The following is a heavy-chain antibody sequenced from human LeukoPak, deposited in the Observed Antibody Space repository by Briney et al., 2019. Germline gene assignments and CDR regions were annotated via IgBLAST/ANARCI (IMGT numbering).Heavy chain of an antibody. V-gene: IGHV3-23*01. D-gene: IGHD3-16*02. CDR3: AKRPIMITFGGVIAPTPFDY. CDR1: GFTFSSYA. Sequence: HPGGSLRLSCAASGFTFSSYAMSWVRQAPGKGLEWVSAISGSGGNTYYADSVKGRFTISRDNSKNTLYLQMNSLRAEDTAVYYCAKRPIMITFGGVIAPTPFDYWGQGTLVTVSS. J-gene: IGHJ4*02. CDR2: ISGSGGNT.